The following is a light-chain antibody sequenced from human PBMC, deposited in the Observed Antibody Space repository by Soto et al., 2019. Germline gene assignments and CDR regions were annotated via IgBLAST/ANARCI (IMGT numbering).Light chain of an antibody. CDR3: CSYAGSYTFDV. CDR2: DVS. V-gene: IGLV2-11*01. J-gene: IGLJ1*01. Sequence: QSVLTQPRSVSGSPGQSVTISCTGTSSDVGGYNYVSWYQQHPGKAPKLMIYDVSKRPSGVPDRFSGSKSGNTASLTISGLQAEDEADYYCCSYAGSYTFDVFXTGTKATVL. CDR1: SSDVGGYNY.